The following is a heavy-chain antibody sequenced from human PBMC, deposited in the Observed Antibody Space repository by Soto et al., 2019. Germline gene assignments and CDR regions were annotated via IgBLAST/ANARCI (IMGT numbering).Heavy chain of an antibody. J-gene: IGHJ6*03. CDR1: GGSISSYY. V-gene: IGHV4-59*08. CDR3: ARLAATYYYYYYYMDV. CDR2: IYYSGST. Sequence: QVQLQESGPGLVKPSETLSLTCTVSGGSISSYYWSWIRQPPGKELEWIGYIYYSGSTNYNPSPKSRVTISVDTSKNQFSLKLSSVTAADTAVYYCARLAATYYYYYYYMDVWGKGTTVTVSS. D-gene: IGHD2-15*01.